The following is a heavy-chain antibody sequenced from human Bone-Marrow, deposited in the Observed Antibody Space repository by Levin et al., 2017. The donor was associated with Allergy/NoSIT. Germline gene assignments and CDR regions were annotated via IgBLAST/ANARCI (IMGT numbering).Heavy chain of an antibody. CDR1: GFTFSRYS. CDR2: IKEDGSER. V-gene: IGHV3-7*01. CDR3: VRGRTAVDC. Sequence: GGSLRLSCVGSGFTFSRYSMSWIRQAPGKGLEWVACIKEDGSERYYVASVKGRFSISRDNTKNSLYLQMNSLTAEDTATYYCVRGRTAVDCWGQGTTVAVSS. J-gene: IGHJ6*02.